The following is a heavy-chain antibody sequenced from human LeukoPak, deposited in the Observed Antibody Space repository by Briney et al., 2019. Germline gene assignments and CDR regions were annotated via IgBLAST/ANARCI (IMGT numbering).Heavy chain of an antibody. CDR2: IGGGGATT. D-gene: IGHD2-8*01. CDR3: AKDSIPRNGVFDAFDV. Sequence: PGGSLRLSCAASGFTFNNAWMSWVRQVPGKGLEWVSHIGGGGATTYYADSVKGHFTVSRDNSRNTLHLQINSLRAEDTALFYCAKDSIPRNGVFDAFDVWGQGAMVTVSS. V-gene: IGHV3-23*01. CDR1: GFTFNNAW. J-gene: IGHJ3*01.